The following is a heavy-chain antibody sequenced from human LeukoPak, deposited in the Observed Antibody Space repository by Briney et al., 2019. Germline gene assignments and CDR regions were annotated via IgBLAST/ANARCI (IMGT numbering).Heavy chain of an antibody. J-gene: IGHJ4*02. Sequence: PGGSLRLSCAASGFTFSNYGMRWVRQAPGKGLEWLAVISFDGTDTHYADSVRGRFTISRDNSKNTLYLQVNSLRAEDTAVYYCAKDRGGIDYWGQGTLVTVSS. CDR2: ISFDGTDT. V-gene: IGHV3-30*18. CDR1: GFTFSNYG. D-gene: IGHD3-10*01. CDR3: AKDRGGIDY.